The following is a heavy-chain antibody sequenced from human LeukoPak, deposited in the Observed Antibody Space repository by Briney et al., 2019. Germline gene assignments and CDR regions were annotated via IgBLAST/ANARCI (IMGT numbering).Heavy chain of an antibody. Sequence: GGSLRLSCAASGFTFDDYGMSWVRQAPGKGLEWVSGINWNGGSTGYADSVKGRFTLSRDNAKKSLYLQMNSLRAEDTAVYYCARAPHPYCSGGNCIYFDYWGQGTLVTVSS. D-gene: IGHD2-15*01. CDR1: GFTFDDYG. CDR2: INWNGGST. V-gene: IGHV3-20*04. CDR3: ARAPHPYCSGGNCIYFDY. J-gene: IGHJ4*02.